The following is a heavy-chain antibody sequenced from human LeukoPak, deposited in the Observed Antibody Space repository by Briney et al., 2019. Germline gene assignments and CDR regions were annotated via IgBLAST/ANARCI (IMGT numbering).Heavy chain of an antibody. CDR3: ARARSFGYCSGGSCYSYYYYYGMDV. J-gene: IGHJ6*02. CDR1: GGSFSGYY. Sequence: SETLSLTCAVYGGSFSGYYWSWIRQPPGKGLEWIGEINHSGSTNYNPSLKSRVTISVGTSKNQFSLKLSSVTAADTAVYYCARARSFGYCSGGSCYSYYYYYGMDVWGQGTTVTVSS. D-gene: IGHD2-15*01. CDR2: INHSGST. V-gene: IGHV4-34*01.